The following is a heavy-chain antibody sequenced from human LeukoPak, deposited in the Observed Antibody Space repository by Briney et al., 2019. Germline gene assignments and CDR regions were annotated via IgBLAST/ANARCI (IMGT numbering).Heavy chain of an antibody. J-gene: IGHJ3*02. CDR3: ARRSSSWHDAFDI. D-gene: IGHD6-13*01. CDR2: IYHSGST. CDR1: GYSISSGYY. Sequence: PSETLSLTCTVSGYSISSGYYWGWIRQPPGKGLEWIGSIYHSGSTYYNPSLKSRVTISVDTSKNQFSLKLSSVTAADTAVYYCARRSSSWHDAFDIWGQGTMVTVPS. V-gene: IGHV4-38-2*02.